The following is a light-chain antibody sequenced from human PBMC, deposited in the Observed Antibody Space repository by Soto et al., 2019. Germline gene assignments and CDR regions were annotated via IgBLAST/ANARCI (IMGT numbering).Light chain of an antibody. Sequence: QSVLAQPPSASGSPRQSVTISCTGSGSDIGAYNFVSWYQQHPGTAPKLMIFGVTERPSGVPDRFSGSKSGNTASLTVSGLQADDEAVYYCYSYAGRNIWVFGGGTKLTVL. V-gene: IGLV2-8*01. J-gene: IGLJ3*02. CDR2: GVT. CDR1: GSDIGAYNF. CDR3: YSYAGRNIWV.